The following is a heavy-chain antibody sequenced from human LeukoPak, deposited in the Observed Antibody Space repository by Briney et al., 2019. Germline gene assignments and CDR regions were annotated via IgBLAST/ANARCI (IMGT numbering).Heavy chain of an antibody. Sequence: GGSLRLSCAASGFTFSSYWVQWVRQAPGKGLVWISRINSDGSSLSYADSVKGRFTISRDNAKNTVYLQMNSLRAEDTAVYYCARSRYTGSHFDYWGRGTLVTVSS. CDR2: INSDGSSL. J-gene: IGHJ4*02. CDR1: GFTFSSYW. D-gene: IGHD1-26*01. V-gene: IGHV3-74*01. CDR3: ARSRYTGSHFDY.